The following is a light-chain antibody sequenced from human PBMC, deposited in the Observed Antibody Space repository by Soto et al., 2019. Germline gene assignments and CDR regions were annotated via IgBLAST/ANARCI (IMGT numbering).Light chain of an antibody. CDR1: QGVSDW. CDR3: QQYNSYSPET. J-gene: IGKJ1*01. V-gene: IGKV1-5*01. CDR2: GSS. Sequence: DMQMTQSPSSVSASVGDSVTITCRASQGVSDWVAWYQQKPGEAPKLLIYGSSSLLSGVPSRFSGTRSGTEFTLTISSLQPDDFATYYCQQYNSYSPETFGQGTKVDIK.